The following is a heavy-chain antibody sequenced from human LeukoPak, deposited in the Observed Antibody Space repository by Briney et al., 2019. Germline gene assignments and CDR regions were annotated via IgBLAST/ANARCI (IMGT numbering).Heavy chain of an antibody. J-gene: IGHJ4*02. D-gene: IGHD3-22*01. Sequence: GGSLRLSCAASGFTFDDYGMSWVRRAPGKGLEWVSGINWNGGSTGYADSVKGRFTISRDNAKNSLYLQMNSLRAEDTALYYCARLGASGYYVYWGQGTLVTVSS. V-gene: IGHV3-20*04. CDR2: INWNGGST. CDR1: GFTFDDYG. CDR3: ARLGASGYYVY.